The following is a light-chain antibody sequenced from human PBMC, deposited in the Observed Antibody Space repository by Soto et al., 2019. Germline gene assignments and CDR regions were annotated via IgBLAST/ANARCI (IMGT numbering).Light chain of an antibody. CDR1: TSDVGGNNH. CDR2: DVN. V-gene: IGLV2-14*01. CDR3: SSYTSTSTFHVV. Sequence: QSALTQPASVSGSPGQSITISRTGTTSDVGGNNHVSWYRQYPGKAPKLMIYDVNNRPSGVSNRLSGSKSGNTASLTISGLQAEDEADYYCSSYTSTSTFHVVFGGGTKVTVL. J-gene: IGLJ2*01.